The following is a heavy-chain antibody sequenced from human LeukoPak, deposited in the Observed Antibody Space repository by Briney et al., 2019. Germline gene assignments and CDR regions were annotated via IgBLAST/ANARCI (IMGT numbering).Heavy chain of an antibody. D-gene: IGHD3-22*01. Sequence: SETLSLXCTVSGGSISSSSYYWGWIRQPPGKGREWIGSISYSGSTYYNPSLKSRVTISVDTSKNQFSLKLSSVTAADTAVYYCARLSPMTPDYWGQGTLVTVSS. CDR3: ARLSPMTPDY. J-gene: IGHJ4*02. CDR2: ISYSGST. V-gene: IGHV4-39*01. CDR1: GGSISSSSYY.